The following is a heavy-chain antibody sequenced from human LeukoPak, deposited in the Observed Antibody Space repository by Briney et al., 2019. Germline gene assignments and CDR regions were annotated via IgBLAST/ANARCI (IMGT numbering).Heavy chain of an antibody. D-gene: IGHD3-22*01. CDR2: INPSGGST. Sequence: ASVKVSCKASVYTFTSYNMHWGRQVPGQGLEWMGIINPSGGSTSYAQKFQGRVTMTRDTSTSTVYMELSSLRSEDTAVYYCARVSTMIVAQGWFDPWGQGTLVTVSS. J-gene: IGHJ5*02. V-gene: IGHV1-46*01. CDR3: ARVSTMIVAQGWFDP. CDR1: VYTFTSYN.